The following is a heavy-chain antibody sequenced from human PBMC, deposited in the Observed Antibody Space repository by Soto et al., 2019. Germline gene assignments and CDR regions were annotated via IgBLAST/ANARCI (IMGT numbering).Heavy chain of an antibody. CDR2: INPNGGVT. D-gene: IGHD1-26*01. V-gene: IGHV1-2*02. CDR3: ARESGGATATLDYYYFSMDV. CDR1: GDSFNDYY. J-gene: IGHJ6*03. Sequence: VQLVQSGAEVKKPGASVKVSCKTSGDSFNDYYIHWVRQAPGQGLEWMGWINPNGGVTKYAQECQGRVTVARDTSIRAVYMELSSLRSGDTAVYYWARESGGATATLDYYYFSMDVWGKGTTVTVSS.